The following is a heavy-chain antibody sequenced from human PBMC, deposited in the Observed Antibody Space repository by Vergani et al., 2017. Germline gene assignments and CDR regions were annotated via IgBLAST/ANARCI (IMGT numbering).Heavy chain of an antibody. CDR2: IFYSGTT. CDR1: GGSISSGDHC. CDR3: ARMGGYDEGDAFRIGYFDS. J-gene: IGHJ4*02. D-gene: IGHD3-22*01. Sequence: QVQLQESGPGVVKPSQTLSLTCAVSGGSISSGDHCWTWIRQRPGKGLEWIGYIFYSGTTYDNPSLRSRLTISVDTSKNQFSLKLNSVTAADTAMYYCARMGGYDEGDAFRIGYFDSWGPGILVTVSS. V-gene: IGHV4-31*11.